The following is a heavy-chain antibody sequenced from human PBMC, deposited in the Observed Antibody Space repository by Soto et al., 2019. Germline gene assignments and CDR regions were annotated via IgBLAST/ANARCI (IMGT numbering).Heavy chain of an antibody. Sequence: GGSLRLSCAASGFTFSSFALSWVRQAPGRGLEWVSAISGSGDGTDYAASVKGRFTISRDNSRNTLYLQMNSLRAEDTAVYYCAGPGYSSQDYWGQGALVTVSS. CDR3: AGPGYSSQDY. CDR1: GFTFSSFA. CDR2: ISGSGDGT. J-gene: IGHJ4*02. D-gene: IGHD5-18*01. V-gene: IGHV3-23*01.